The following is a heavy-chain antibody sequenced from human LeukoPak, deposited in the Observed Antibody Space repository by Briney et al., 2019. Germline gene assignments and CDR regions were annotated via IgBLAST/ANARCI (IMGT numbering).Heavy chain of an antibody. CDR1: GFIFTNYF. CDR3: ATDRGWRTSGYYLYYFEY. D-gene: IGHD3-3*01. V-gene: IGHV3-7*01. Sequence: GGSLRLSCAASGFIFTNYFMSWVRQAPGKGLEWAASIKHDGGEKYYVDSVRGRFTISRDNTMNSLYLQMSSLRAEDTAVYYCATDRGWRTSGYYLYYFEYWGQGTLVTYSS. J-gene: IGHJ4*02. CDR2: IKHDGGEK.